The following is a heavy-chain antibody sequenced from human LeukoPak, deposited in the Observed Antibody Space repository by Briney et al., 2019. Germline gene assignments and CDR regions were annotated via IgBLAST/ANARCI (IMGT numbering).Heavy chain of an antibody. CDR3: ARRLYGSGPDDY. Sequence: PGGSLRLSCAASGFTFSSYAMTWVRQAPVKGLEWLSVVTDTGGNTYHADSVKGRFTISRDNSKNTLYLQMNSLRAEDTAVYYCARRLYGSGPDDYWGQGTLVTVSS. CDR1: GFTFSSYA. CDR2: VTDTGGNT. V-gene: IGHV3-23*01. D-gene: IGHD3-10*01. J-gene: IGHJ4*02.